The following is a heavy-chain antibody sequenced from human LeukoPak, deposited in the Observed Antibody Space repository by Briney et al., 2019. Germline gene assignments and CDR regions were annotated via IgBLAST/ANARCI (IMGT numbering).Heavy chain of an antibody. CDR3: ARQYCSSSSCPFDY. Sequence: PSETLSLTCTVSGGSISSRTYYWGWIRQPPGKGLEWIASLYYGGNTYYNPSLKSRVTMSVDTSKNQFSLKLSSVTAADTAVYYCARQYCSSSSCPFDYWGQGTLVTVSS. D-gene: IGHD2-2*01. CDR1: GGSISSRTYY. J-gene: IGHJ4*02. V-gene: IGHV4-39*01. CDR2: LYYGGNT.